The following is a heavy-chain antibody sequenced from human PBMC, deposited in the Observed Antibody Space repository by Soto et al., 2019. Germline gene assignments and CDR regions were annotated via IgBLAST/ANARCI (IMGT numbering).Heavy chain of an antibody. CDR2: ITGSGSDT. J-gene: IGHJ3*02. D-gene: IGHD2-21*01. Sequence: GGSLRLSCAASGFTFNNHAMGWVRQTPGKGLEWFSAITGSGSDTYYADSVKGRFTISRDNAKNTLYLQMNSLRAEDTAVYYCAVIPRPGDGFDIWGQGTMVTVSS. CDR1: GFTFNNHA. CDR3: AVIPRPGDGFDI. V-gene: IGHV3-23*01.